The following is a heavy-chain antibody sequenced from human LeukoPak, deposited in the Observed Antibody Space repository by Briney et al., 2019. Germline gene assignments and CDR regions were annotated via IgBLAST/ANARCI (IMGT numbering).Heavy chain of an antibody. V-gene: IGHV4-59*08. CDR2: IYYSGST. CDR1: GGSISSYY. D-gene: IGHD3-3*01. Sequence: SETLSLTCTVSGGSISSYYWSWIRQPPGKGLEWIGYIYYSGSTNYNPSLKSRVTISVDTSKNQFSLKLSSVTAADTAVYYCARGAITIFGVVITLFDYWGQGTLVTVSS. CDR3: ARGAITIFGVVITLFDY. J-gene: IGHJ4*02.